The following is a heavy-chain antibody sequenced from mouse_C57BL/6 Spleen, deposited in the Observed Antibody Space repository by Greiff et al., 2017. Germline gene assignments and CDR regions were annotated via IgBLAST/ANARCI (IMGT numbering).Heavy chain of an antibody. Sequence: QVQLQQPGAELVKPGASVKLSCKASGYTFNSYWMHWVKQRPGQGLEWIGMIHPNSGSTNYNEKFKSKATMSVDKSSSTAYMQRSSLTSEDSAVYYGTRGREGGFDYWGQGTTLTVSS. CDR3: TRGREGGFDY. CDR2: IHPNSGST. J-gene: IGHJ2*01. V-gene: IGHV1-64*01. CDR1: GYTFNSYW.